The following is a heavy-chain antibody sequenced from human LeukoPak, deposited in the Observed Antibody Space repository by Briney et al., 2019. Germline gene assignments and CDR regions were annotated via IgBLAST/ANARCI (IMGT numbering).Heavy chain of an antibody. Sequence: PAGSLRLSCAASGFTFSSYAMSWVRQAPGKGLQWGSAISGSGGSTYYADSVKGRFTISRDNSKNTLYLQMSTLTAEDTAVYYCAKELGSGYYYGFDYWGQGTLVTVSS. CDR2: ISGSGGST. CDR3: AKELGSGYYYGFDY. J-gene: IGHJ4*02. CDR1: GFTFSSYA. V-gene: IGHV3-23*01. D-gene: IGHD3-22*01.